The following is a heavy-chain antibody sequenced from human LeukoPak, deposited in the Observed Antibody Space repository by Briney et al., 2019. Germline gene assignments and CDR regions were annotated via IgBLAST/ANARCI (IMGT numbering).Heavy chain of an antibody. Sequence: ASVTVSCKASGYTFTSYGISWVRQAPGQGLEWMGWISAYNGNTNYAQKLQGRVTMTTDTSTSTAYMELRSLRSDDTAVYYCATDLAARGFGMDVWGQGTTVTVSS. J-gene: IGHJ6*02. CDR2: ISAYNGNT. CDR1: GYTFTSYG. D-gene: IGHD2-15*01. V-gene: IGHV1-18*01. CDR3: ATDLAARGFGMDV.